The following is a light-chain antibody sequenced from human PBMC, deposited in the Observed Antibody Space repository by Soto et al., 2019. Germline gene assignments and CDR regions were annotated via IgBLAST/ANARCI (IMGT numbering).Light chain of an antibody. CDR3: CSYAGSYPFPHYA. Sequence: QSALTQPRSVSGSPGQSVTISCTGTSSDVGGYNYVCWYQQHPGKAPKLMIYDVSKRPSGVPDRFSGSKSGNTASLTISGLQAEDEDDYYCCSYAGSYPFPHYAFGTGTKLTVL. CDR1: SSDVGGYNY. CDR2: DVS. V-gene: IGLV2-11*01. J-gene: IGLJ1*01.